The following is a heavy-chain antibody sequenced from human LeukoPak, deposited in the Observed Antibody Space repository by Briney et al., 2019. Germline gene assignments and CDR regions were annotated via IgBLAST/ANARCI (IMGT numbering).Heavy chain of an antibody. J-gene: IGHJ4*02. CDR2: INTYNGNT. CDR3: AREMPNTYYFDY. CDR1: GYTFTNYG. D-gene: IGHD2-2*01. Sequence: ASVKVSCKASGYTFTNYGITWVRQAPGQGLEWMGWINTYNGNTNYAQKLQGRVTMTTDTSTSTAYMELRSLRSDDTAVYYCAREMPNTYYFDYWGQGTLVTVSS. V-gene: IGHV1-18*01.